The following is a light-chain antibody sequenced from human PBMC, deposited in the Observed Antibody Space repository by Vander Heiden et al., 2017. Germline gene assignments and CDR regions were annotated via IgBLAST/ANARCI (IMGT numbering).Light chain of an antibody. Sequence: ELVMTQSPATLSVSPGERAALSCRASQSVTSNFAWYQHKPGQAPRLLIYGASTRATGIPARFSGSGSGTEFTLTISSLQSEDFAVYYCQQYNNWPPMFGQGTKVEIK. CDR2: GAS. CDR1: QSVTSN. V-gene: IGKV3-15*01. J-gene: IGKJ1*01. CDR3: QQYNNWPPM.